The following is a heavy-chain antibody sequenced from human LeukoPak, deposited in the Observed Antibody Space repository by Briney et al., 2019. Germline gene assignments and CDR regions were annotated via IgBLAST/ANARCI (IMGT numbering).Heavy chain of an antibody. V-gene: IGHV3-23*01. J-gene: IGHJ4*02. CDR2: SRGRGDGT. CDR3: AKERATTTTFDY. Sequence: GGSVRLSCTPSGLTFGHYAMSWVRQAPGKGLEWVLPSRGRGDGTFHAHSVKGPSTISTDNSKNTLYLQMNSLRTEDTAVYYCAKERATTTTFDYWGQGTLVTVSS. D-gene: IGHD1-26*01. CDR1: GLTFGHYA.